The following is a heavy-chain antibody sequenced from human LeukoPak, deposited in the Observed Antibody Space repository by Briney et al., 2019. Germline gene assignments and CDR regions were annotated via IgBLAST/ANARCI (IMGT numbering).Heavy chain of an antibody. Sequence: PGRSLRLSCAASGFTFSSYAMHWVRQAPGKGLEWVAVISYDGSNKYYADSVKGRFTISIDNSKNTLYLQMNSLRAEDTAVYYCAKVEVPPVYSSSQPYYYYYYMDVWGKGTTVTVSS. V-gene: IGHV3-30-3*01. CDR2: ISYDGSNK. J-gene: IGHJ6*03. CDR1: GFTFSSYA. CDR3: AKVEVPPVYSSSQPYYYYYYMDV. D-gene: IGHD6-6*01.